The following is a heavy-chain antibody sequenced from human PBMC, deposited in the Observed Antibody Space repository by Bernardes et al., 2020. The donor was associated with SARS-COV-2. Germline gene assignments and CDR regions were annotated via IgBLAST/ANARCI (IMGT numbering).Heavy chain of an antibody. Sequence: ASVKVSCKASGYTFTNYGISWVRQAPGQGLEWMGWISAYNGNTNYAQKLQGRVTMTTDTSTTKAYMELRRLRSEDTAVYYCERDRSGYYYTYFDYWGQGTLVTVSS. CDR2: ISAYNGNT. CDR1: GYTFTNYG. V-gene: IGHV1-18*01. J-gene: IGHJ4*02. CDR3: ERDRSGYYYTYFDY. D-gene: IGHD3-22*01.